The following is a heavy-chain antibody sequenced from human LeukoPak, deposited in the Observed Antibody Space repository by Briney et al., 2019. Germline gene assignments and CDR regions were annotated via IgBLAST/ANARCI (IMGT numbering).Heavy chain of an antibody. V-gene: IGHV3-7*01. CDR3: ARVYRSSSGYCFDY. Sequence: PGGSLRLSCAASGFASSSYWMSWVRQAPGKGLEWVANIKQDGSEKYYVDSVKGRFTIYRDNAKNSLYLQMNSLRAEDTAVYYCARVYRSSSGYCFDYWGQGTLVTVSS. J-gene: IGHJ4*02. D-gene: IGHD6-6*01. CDR2: IKQDGSEK. CDR1: GFASSSYW.